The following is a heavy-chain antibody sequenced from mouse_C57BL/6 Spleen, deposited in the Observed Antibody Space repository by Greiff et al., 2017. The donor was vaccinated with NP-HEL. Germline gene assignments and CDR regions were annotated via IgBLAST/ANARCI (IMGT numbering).Heavy chain of an antibody. Sequence: EVKLVESGGDLVKPGGSLKLSCAASGFTFSSYGMSWVRQTPDKRLEWVATISSGGSYTYYPDSVKGRFTISKDNAKNTLYLQMSSLKSEDTAMYYCARNSNYPIAYWGQGTLVTVSA. D-gene: IGHD2-5*01. CDR2: ISSGGSYT. J-gene: IGHJ3*01. V-gene: IGHV5-6*02. CDR1: GFTFSSYG. CDR3: ARNSNYPIAY.